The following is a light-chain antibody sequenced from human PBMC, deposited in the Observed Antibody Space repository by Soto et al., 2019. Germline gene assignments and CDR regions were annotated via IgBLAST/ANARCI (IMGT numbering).Light chain of an antibody. J-gene: IGLJ1*01. CDR3: QTWGTGIQV. CDR1: SGHSSYA. CDR2: LNSDGSH. V-gene: IGLV4-69*01. Sequence: QSVLTQSPSASASLGASVKLTCALSSGHSSYAIAWHQQQPEKGPRYLMKLNSDGSHYKGGGIPDRFSGSSSGAERYLTISSLQSEDEADYYCQTWGTGIQVFGTGTKVTV.